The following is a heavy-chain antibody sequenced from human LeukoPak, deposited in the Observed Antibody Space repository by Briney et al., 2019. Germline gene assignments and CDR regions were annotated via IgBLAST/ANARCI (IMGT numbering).Heavy chain of an antibody. J-gene: IGHJ4*02. CDR1: GFTFSNYK. Sequence: GGSLRLSCAASGFTFSNYKMNWVRQAPGKGLEWVSSISSTSTYINYADSVKGRFTISRDNAKKSLYLQMNSLRAEDTAFYYCARVGYSSGWRAPDFDYWGQGTLVTVSS. CDR2: ISSTSTYI. V-gene: IGHV3-21*01. CDR3: ARVGYSSGWRAPDFDY. D-gene: IGHD6-19*01.